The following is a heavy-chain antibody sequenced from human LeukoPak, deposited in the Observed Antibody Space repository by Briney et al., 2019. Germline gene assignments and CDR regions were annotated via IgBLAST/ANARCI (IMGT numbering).Heavy chain of an antibody. V-gene: IGHV4-59*01. CDR1: GGSISSYY. CDR2: IYYSGST. Sequence: SETLSLTCTVSGGSISSYYWSWIRQPPGKGLEWIGYIYYSGSTNYNPSLKSRVTISVDTSKNQFSLKLSSVTAADTAVYYCASPNPIVVVPAAIKLENAFDIWGQGTMVTVSS. J-gene: IGHJ3*02. CDR3: ASPNPIVVVPAAIKLENAFDI. D-gene: IGHD2-2*02.